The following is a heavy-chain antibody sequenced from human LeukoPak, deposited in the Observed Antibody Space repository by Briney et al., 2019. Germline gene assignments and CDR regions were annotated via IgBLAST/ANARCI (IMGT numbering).Heavy chain of an antibody. CDR1: GFIFSDHY. V-gene: IGHV3-72*01. J-gene: IGHJ3*02. CDR3: ASPVGATTVRAFDI. Sequence: GGSLRLSCAASGFIFSDHYMDWVRQTPGKGLEWVGRTRNEANIYTTKYAASVKGRFTISRDDSKNSLYLEMNSLKTEDTAVYYCASPVGATTVRAFDIWGQGTMFTVSS. CDR2: TRNEANIYTT. D-gene: IGHD1-26*01.